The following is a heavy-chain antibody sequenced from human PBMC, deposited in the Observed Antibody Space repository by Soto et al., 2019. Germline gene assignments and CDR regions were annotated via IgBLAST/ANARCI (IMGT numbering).Heavy chain of an antibody. V-gene: IGHV3-23*01. D-gene: IGHD1-1*01. CDR2: ISDRGDTT. J-gene: IGHJ4*02. CDR3: AKDKPGTTSSDY. Sequence: GGSLRLSCAASGFTISSNAMYWVRQAPGKGLEWVSAISDRGDTTHYADSVKGRFTISRDTSKNTLYLQLNALRADDTAVYYCAKDKPGTTSSDYWGQGTLVTAPQ. CDR1: GFTISSNA.